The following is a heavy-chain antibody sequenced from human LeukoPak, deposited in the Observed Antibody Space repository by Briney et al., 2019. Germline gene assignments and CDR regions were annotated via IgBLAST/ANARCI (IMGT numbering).Heavy chain of an antibody. CDR2: ISGSGDST. Sequence: PGGSLRLSCAASGFTFSSYAMSWVRQAPGKGLEWVSAISGSGDSTYYADSVKGRFTISRDNSKNTLYLQMNSLRAEDTAVYYCAKAGYGSGSYYNNWFDPWGQGTLVTVSS. CDR1: GFTFSSYA. V-gene: IGHV3-23*01. D-gene: IGHD3-10*01. J-gene: IGHJ5*02. CDR3: AKAGYGSGSYYNNWFDP.